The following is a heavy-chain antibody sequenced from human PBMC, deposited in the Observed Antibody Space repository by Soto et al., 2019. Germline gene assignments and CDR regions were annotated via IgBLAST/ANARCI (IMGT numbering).Heavy chain of an antibody. D-gene: IGHD2-15*01. Sequence: LRLSCAASGLTFNRYWMHWVRHAPGKGLVWVSHINTDGSNTNYADSVRGRFTISRDNAKSTLFLQMNSLRDEDTAVYYCAREFCSGGNCYTYYFDPWGQGIPVTVSS. CDR3: AREFCSGGNCYTYYFDP. CDR1: GLTFNRYW. CDR2: INTDGSNT. J-gene: IGHJ5*02. V-gene: IGHV3-74*01.